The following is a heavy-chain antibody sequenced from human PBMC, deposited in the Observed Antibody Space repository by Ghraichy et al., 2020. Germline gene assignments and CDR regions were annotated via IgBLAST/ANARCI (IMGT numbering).Heavy chain of an antibody. CDR1: EFTFSSYG. V-gene: IGHV3-30*18. Sequence: LSLTCAASEFTFSSYGMHWVRQAPGKGLEWVAVISYDGSDKNSADSVKGRFTISRDNSKNTLYLQMNSLRAEDTAGDYCAKDRWIKSKGPFDHWGQGALVTVAS. J-gene: IGHJ4*02. CDR3: AKDRWIKSKGPFDH. D-gene: IGHD5-12*01. CDR2: ISYDGSDK.